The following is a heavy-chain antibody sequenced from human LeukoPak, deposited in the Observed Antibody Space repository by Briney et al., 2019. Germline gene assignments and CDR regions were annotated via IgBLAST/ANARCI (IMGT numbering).Heavy chain of an antibody. V-gene: IGHV3-21*01. D-gene: IGHD3-22*01. Sequence: GGSLRLSCAASGFTFSSYSMNWVRQAPGKGLEWVSSISSSSSYIYYADSVKGRFTISRDNAKNSLYLQMNSLRAEDTAVYYCARDLNYYDSSGYGYYFDYWGQGTLVTVSS. CDR2: ISSSSSYI. J-gene: IGHJ4*02. CDR3: ARDLNYYDSSGYGYYFDY. CDR1: GFTFSSYS.